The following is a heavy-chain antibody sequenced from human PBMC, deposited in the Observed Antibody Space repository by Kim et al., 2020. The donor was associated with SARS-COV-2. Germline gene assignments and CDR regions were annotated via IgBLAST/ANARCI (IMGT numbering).Heavy chain of an antibody. CDR3: AALTSIAARVDS. V-gene: IGHV3-30-3*01. D-gene: IGHD6-6*01. CDR1: GFTFSSYA. Sequence: GGSLRLSCAASGFTFSSYAMHWVRQAPGKGLEWVAVISYDGSNKYYANSVKGRFTISRDNSKNTLYLQMNSLRAEDTAVYYCAALTSIAARVDSWWQGTL. J-gene: IGHJ4*02. CDR2: ISYDGSNK.